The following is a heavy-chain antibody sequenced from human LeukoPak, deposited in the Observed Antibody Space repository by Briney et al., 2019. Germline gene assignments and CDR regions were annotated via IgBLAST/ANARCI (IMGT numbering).Heavy chain of an antibody. CDR2: IYYSGST. CDR3: ASIDGGNY. CDR1: GGSISSSSYY. V-gene: IGHV4-39*07. J-gene: IGHJ4*02. Sequence: SETLSLTCTVSGGSISSSSYYWGWIRQPPGKGLEWIGSIYYSGSTYYNPSLKSRVTISVDTSKNQFSLKLSSVTAADTAVYYCASIDGGNYWGQGTLVTVSS. D-gene: IGHD4-23*01.